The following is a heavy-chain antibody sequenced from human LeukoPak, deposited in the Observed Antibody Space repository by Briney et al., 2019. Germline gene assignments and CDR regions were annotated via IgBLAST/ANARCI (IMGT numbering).Heavy chain of an antibody. Sequence: GGSLRLSCAASGFTFSSYAMSWVRQAPGRGLEWVSAISGSGGSTYYADSVKGRFTISRDNSKNTLYLQMNSLRAEDTAVYYCAKDQPDHKPYYYGMDVWGQGTTVTVSS. CDR3: AKDQPDHKPYYYGMDV. V-gene: IGHV3-23*01. D-gene: IGHD1-14*01. CDR2: ISGSGGST. CDR1: GFTFSSYA. J-gene: IGHJ6*02.